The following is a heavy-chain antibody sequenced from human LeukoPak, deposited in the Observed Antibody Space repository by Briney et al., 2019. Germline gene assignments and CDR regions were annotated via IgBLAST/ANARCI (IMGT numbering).Heavy chain of an antibody. CDR3: VVVTAILGAFDI. CDR1: GYTLTELS. J-gene: IGHJ3*02. D-gene: IGHD2-21*02. CDR2: FDPEDGET. V-gene: IGHV1-24*01. Sequence: ASVKASCKVSGYTLTELSMHWVRQAPGKGLEWMGGFDPEDGETIYAQKFQGRVTMTEDTSTDTAYMELSSLRSEDTAVYYCVVVTAILGAFDIWGQGTMVTVSS.